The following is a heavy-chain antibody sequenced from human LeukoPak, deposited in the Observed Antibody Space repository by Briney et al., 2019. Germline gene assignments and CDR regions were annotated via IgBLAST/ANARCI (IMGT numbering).Heavy chain of an antibody. CDR1: GGSFSGYY. D-gene: IGHD3-10*01. Sequence: SETLSLTCAVYGGSFSGYYWSWIRQPPGKGLEWIGEINHSGSTNYNPSLKSRVTISVDTSKNQFSLKLSSVTAADTAVYYCARGQPGNYYGSGSYYTPRTQKYYFDYWGQGTLVTVSS. CDR2: INHSGST. CDR3: ARGQPGNYYGSGSYYTPRTQKYYFDY. J-gene: IGHJ4*02. V-gene: IGHV4-34*01.